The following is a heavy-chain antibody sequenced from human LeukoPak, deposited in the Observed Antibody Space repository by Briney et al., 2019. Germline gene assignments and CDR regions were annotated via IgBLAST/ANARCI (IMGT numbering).Heavy chain of an antibody. D-gene: IGHD2-15*01. CDR2: IYYSGST. Sequence: PSETLSLTCSVSGDSITNYFWSWIRQPPGKGLEWIGYIYYSGSTNYNPSLKSRVTISVDASKNQFSLKLSSVTAADTAVYYCAGGYCSGGSCYSYYYYNYMDVWGKGTTVTVSS. CDR1: GDSITNYF. CDR3: AGGYCSGGSCYSYYYYNYMDV. J-gene: IGHJ6*03. V-gene: IGHV4-59*12.